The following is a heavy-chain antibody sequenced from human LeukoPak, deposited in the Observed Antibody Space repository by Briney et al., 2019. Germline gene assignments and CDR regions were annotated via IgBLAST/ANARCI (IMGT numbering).Heavy chain of an antibody. CDR2: IYYSGSP. Sequence: SETLSLACTVSGGSISSGGYYWSWIRQHPGKGLEWIGYIYYSGSPYYNPSLKSRVTISVDTSKNQFSLKLSSVTAADTAVYYCARDHVYYGMDVWGQGTTVTVSS. CDR3: ARDHVYYGMDV. J-gene: IGHJ6*02. CDR1: GGSISSGGYY. V-gene: IGHV4-31*03.